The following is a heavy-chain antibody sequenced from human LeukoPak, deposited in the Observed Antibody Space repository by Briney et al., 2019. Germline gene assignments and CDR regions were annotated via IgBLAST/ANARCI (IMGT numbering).Heavy chain of an antibody. D-gene: IGHD5-12*01. CDR1: GGSFSGYY. J-gene: IGHJ4*02. CDR2: INHSGST. Sequence: SETLSLTCAVYGGSFSGYYWSWIRQPPGKGLEWIGEINHSGSTNHNPSLKSRVTISVDTSKNEFSLKLSSVSAADTAVYYCASVELATTNFGYWGQGSLVTVSS. CDR3: ASVELATTNFGY. V-gene: IGHV4-34*01.